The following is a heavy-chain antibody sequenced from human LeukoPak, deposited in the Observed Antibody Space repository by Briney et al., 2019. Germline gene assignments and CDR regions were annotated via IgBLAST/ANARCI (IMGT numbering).Heavy chain of an antibody. J-gene: IGHJ4*02. V-gene: IGHV3-30*18. Sequence: GGSLRLSCAASGFTFSDYGIHWVRRAPGKGLEWVAGISLDGSNEYYIDFVKGRFTIARDNSKNTVYLQMNSLRPEDTAVYYCAKQIAVADLLDSWGQGTLVTVSS. CDR1: GFTFSDYG. CDR2: ISLDGSNE. D-gene: IGHD6-19*01. CDR3: AKQIAVADLLDS.